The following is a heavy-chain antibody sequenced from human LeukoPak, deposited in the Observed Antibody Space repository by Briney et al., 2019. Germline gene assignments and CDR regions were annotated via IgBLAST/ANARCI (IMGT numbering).Heavy chain of an antibody. J-gene: IGHJ4*02. CDR3: AREWSSGWAEFDY. CDR1: GGSISSYY. CDR2: IHYSGNA. V-gene: IGHV4-59*01. D-gene: IGHD6-25*01. Sequence: SETLSLTCTVSGGSISSYYWNWIRLPPGKGLEWIGYIHYSGNANYNPSLKGRVTISVDTSKNQFSLNLASVTAADTAVYYCAREWSSGWAEFDYWGRGTLVTVSS.